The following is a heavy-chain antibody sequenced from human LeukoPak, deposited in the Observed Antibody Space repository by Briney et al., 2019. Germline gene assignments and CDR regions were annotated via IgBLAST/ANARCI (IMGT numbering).Heavy chain of an antibody. Sequence: GGSLRLSCAASGFTFSSYAMSWVRQAPGKGLEWVSSITGSSASTYYADSVKGRFTISRDNSKNTLYLQMNSLRAEDMAVYFCAKLDYYDTHWGQGTLSPSPQ. CDR1: GFTFSSYA. CDR2: ITGSSAST. J-gene: IGHJ4*02. D-gene: IGHD3-22*01. V-gene: IGHV3-23*01. CDR3: AKLDYYDTH.